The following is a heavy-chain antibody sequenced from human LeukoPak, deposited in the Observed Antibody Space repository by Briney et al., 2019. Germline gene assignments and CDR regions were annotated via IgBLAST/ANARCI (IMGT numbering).Heavy chain of an antibody. CDR3: ARGPLFDY. J-gene: IGHJ4*02. Sequence: PSQTLSLTCTVSSSSISSGSYYWSWIRQPAGKGLEWIGRIYTSGSTNYNPSLKSRVTISVDTSKNQFSLKLSSVTAADTAVYYCARGPLFDYWGQGTLVTVSS. V-gene: IGHV4-61*02. CDR2: IYTSGST. CDR1: SSSISSGSYY.